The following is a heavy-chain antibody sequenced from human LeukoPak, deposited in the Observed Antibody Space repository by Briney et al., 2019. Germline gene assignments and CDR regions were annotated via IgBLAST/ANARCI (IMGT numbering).Heavy chain of an antibody. J-gene: IGHJ6*02. CDR3: ARRKGYNWNDLEDYYGMDV. V-gene: IGHV1-2*02. CDR1: GYTFTGYY. Sequence: ASVKVSCKASGYTFTGYYMHWVRQAPGQGLDWMGWINPNSGGTNYAQKLQGRVTMTTDTSTSTAYMELRSLRSDDTAVYYCARRKGYNWNDLEDYYGMDVWGQGTTVTVSS. D-gene: IGHD1-1*01. CDR2: INPNSGGT.